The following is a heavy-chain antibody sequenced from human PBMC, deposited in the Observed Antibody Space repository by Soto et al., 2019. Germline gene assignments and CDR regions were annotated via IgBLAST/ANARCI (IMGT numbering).Heavy chain of an antibody. D-gene: IGHD2-21*02. J-gene: IGHJ5*02. Sequence: PGGSLRLSCAASGFNFSNHWMHWVRQRPGEGLVWVSRITSDGTSKAYAESVKGRFAISRDNAKNTLYLQMNGLTAEDTAVYYCARESGDWPLNWFDPWGLGTLVTVSS. CDR2: ITSDGTSK. CDR3: ARESGDWPLNWFDP. V-gene: IGHV3-74*01. CDR1: GFNFSNHW.